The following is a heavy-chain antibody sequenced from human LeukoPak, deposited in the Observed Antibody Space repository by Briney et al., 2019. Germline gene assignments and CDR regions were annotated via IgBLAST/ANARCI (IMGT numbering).Heavy chain of an antibody. CDR3: ARSLLGEPLLDY. J-gene: IGHJ4*02. D-gene: IGHD1-26*01. Sequence: ASVKVSCKASGYTFTSYDINWVRQATGQGLEWMGWMNPNSGNTGYAQKFQGRVTMTRNTSISTAYMELSSLRSEDTAVYYCARSLLGEPLLDYWGQGTLVTVSS. CDR1: GYTFTSYD. V-gene: IGHV1-8*01. CDR2: MNPNSGNT.